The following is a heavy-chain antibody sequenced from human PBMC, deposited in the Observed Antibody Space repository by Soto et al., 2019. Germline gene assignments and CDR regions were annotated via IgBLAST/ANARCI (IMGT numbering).Heavy chain of an antibody. D-gene: IGHD6-19*01. J-gene: IGHJ5*02. CDR3: ARERGIAVAQAYNGLDP. CDR2: IDPSDSYT. CDR1: GYSFTSYW. V-gene: IGHV5-10-1*01. Sequence: GESLKISCKGSGYSFTSYWISWVRQMPGKGLEWMGRIDPSDSYTNYSPSFQGHVTISADKSISTAYLQWSSLKASDTAMYYCARERGIAVAQAYNGLDPWGQGTLVT.